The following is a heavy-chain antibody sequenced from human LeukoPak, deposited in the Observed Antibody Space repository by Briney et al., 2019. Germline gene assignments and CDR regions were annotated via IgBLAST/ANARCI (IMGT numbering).Heavy chain of an antibody. V-gene: IGHV3-30*18. CDR1: GFTFSGYS. CDR2: ISYDGSNK. CDR3: AKLPNGGDYY. Sequence: GGSLRLSCTASGFTFSGYSMNWIRQAPGKGLEWVAVISYDGSNKYYADSVKGRFTISRDNSKNTLYLQMNSLRAEDTAVYYCAKLPNGGDYYWGQGTLVTVSS. D-gene: IGHD4-17*01. J-gene: IGHJ4*02.